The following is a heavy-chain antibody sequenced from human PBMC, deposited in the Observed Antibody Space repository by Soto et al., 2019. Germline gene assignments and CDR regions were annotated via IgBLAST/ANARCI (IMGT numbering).Heavy chain of an antibody. CDR2: ISTTSTYI. CDR3: ASDYVMDV. V-gene: IGHV3-21*01. J-gene: IGHJ6*02. D-gene: IGHD3-10*02. CDR1: GFTFSGGA. Sequence: GGSLRLSCAASGFTFSGGAMNWVRQAPGKGLEWFASISTTSTYIYYADPVKGRLTMSRETAKHSLQRQMNSLRADDTAVYYSASDYVMDVWGQGTTVTVSS.